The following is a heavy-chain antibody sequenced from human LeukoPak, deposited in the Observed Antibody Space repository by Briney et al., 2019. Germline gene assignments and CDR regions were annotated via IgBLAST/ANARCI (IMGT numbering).Heavy chain of an antibody. CDR1: GFSFSGHW. Sequence: GGSLRLSCTASGFSFSGHWMHWARQLPGKGLVWVSRISPTGSTTSYADSVKGRFTVSRDNAKNTLYLQVNNLRAEDTAVYYCARGPNSNWTGLDFWGQGTLLTVSS. V-gene: IGHV3-74*01. CDR2: ISPTGSTT. J-gene: IGHJ4*02. D-gene: IGHD1-1*01. CDR3: ARGPNSNWTGLDF.